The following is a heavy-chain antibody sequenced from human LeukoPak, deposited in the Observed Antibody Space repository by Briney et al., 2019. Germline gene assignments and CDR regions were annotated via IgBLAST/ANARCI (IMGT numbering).Heavy chain of an antibody. J-gene: IGHJ4*02. V-gene: IGHV4-59*08. Sequence: SETLSLTCAVSGGSMTNYYWTWIRQPSGRGREWIGNIFHSGSINYNPSLKSRVTISIATSKGQFSLKLNSVTAADTAVYYCARGLGLNYFDFWGQGTLVTVSS. D-gene: IGHD7-27*01. CDR3: ARGLGLNYFDF. CDR2: IFHSGSI. CDR1: GGSMTNYY.